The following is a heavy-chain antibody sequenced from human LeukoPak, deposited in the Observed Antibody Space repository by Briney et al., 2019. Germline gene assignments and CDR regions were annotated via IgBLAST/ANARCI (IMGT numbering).Heavy chain of an antibody. Sequence: QSRGSLRLSCAASGFTFSSYSMNWVRQAPGKGLEWVSYISSSSSTIYYADSVKGRFTISRDNAKNSLYLQMNSLRAEDTAVYYCARDRGTRPGPFDYWGQGTLVTVSS. CDR1: GFTFSSYS. J-gene: IGHJ4*02. CDR2: ISSSSSTI. V-gene: IGHV3-48*01. CDR3: ARDRGTRPGPFDY. D-gene: IGHD3-10*01.